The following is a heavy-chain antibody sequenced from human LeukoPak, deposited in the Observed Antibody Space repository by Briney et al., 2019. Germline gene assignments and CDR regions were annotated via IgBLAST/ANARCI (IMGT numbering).Heavy chain of an antibody. D-gene: IGHD6-6*01. CDR2: ISYDGSNK. V-gene: IGHV3-30-3*01. J-gene: IGHJ4*02. CDR1: GFTFSSYA. Sequence: GGSLRLSCAASGFTFSSYAMHWVRQAPGKGLEWVAVISYDGSNKYYADSVKGRLTISRDNSKNTLYLQMNSLRAEDTAVYYCARDLRGGSSGNFDYWGQGTLVTVSS. CDR3: ARDLRGGSSGNFDY.